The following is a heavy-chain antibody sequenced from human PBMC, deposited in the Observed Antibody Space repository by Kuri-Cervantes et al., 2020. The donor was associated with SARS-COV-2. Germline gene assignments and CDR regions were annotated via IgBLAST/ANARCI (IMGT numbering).Heavy chain of an antibody. CDR1: GFTFSSYE. CDR3: ARANVVVPAAMGFDP. D-gene: IGHD2-2*01. Sequence: GGSLRLSCAASGFTFSSYEMNWVRQAPGKGLEWVSYISSSGSTIYYADSVKGRFTISRDNAKNSLYLQMNSLRAEDTAVYYCARANVVVPAAMGFDPWGQGTLVTVSS. CDR2: ISSSGSTI. J-gene: IGHJ5*02. V-gene: IGHV3-48*03.